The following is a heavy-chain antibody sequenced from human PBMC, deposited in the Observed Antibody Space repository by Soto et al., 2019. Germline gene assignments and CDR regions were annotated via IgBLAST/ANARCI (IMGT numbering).Heavy chain of an antibody. CDR1: GGSISSGGYS. CDR3: ARMWLSRGIRGYFDY. Sequence: SETLSLTCAVSGGSISSGGYSWSWIRQPPGKGLEWIGYIYHSGSTYYNPSLKSRVTISVDRSKNQISLKLSSVTAADTAVYYCARMWLSRGIRGYFDYWGQGTLVTVSS. V-gene: IGHV4-30-2*01. D-gene: IGHD6-19*01. CDR2: IYHSGST. J-gene: IGHJ4*02.